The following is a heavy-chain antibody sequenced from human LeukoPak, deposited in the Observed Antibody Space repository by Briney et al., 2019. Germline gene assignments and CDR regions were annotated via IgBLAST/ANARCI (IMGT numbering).Heavy chain of an antibody. J-gene: IGHJ2*01. V-gene: IGHV3-30*02. Sequence: GGSLRLSCAASGFTISYYWMSWVRQAPGKGLEWVAFIRYDGSNKYYADSVKGRFTISRDNSKNTLYLQMNSLRAEDTAVYYCARAPKYSSNWYFDLWGRGTLVTVSS. D-gene: IGHD6-13*01. CDR2: IRYDGSNK. CDR1: GFTISYYW. CDR3: ARAPKYSSNWYFDL.